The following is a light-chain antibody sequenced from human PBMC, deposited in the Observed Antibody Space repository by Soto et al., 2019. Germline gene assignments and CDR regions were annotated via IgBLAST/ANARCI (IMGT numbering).Light chain of an antibody. CDR3: MQALQTPVT. Sequence: DIVMTQSPLSLPVTPGEPASISCRSSQSLLHSNGYNYLDWYLQKPGQSPQLLIDLGTNRASGVPDRFSGSGSDTAVTIRISGVEAEDVEVYYYMQALQTPVTFGPGTKVDIK. J-gene: IGKJ3*01. CDR2: LGT. CDR1: QSLLHSNGYNY. V-gene: IGKV2-28*01.